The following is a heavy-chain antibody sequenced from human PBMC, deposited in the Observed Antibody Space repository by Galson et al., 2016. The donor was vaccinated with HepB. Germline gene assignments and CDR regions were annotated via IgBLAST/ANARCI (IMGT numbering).Heavy chain of an antibody. Sequence: TLSLTCTVSCGSISSGGYYWSWIRQHPGKGLEWIGYIYYSGSTYYNRSLKSRVAISVDTSKKQFSLRLSSVTAADTAVYYCARAPEWFRANWFHPWGPGTLVPVSP. J-gene: IGHJ5*02. CDR1: CGSISSGGYY. D-gene: IGHD3-10*01. V-gene: IGHV4-31*03. CDR3: ARAPEWFRANWFHP. CDR2: IYYSGST.